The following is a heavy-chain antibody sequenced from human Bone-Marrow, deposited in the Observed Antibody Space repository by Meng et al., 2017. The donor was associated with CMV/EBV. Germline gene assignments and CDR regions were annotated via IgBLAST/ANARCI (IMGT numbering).Heavy chain of an antibody. CDR3: ARDLDEGAILESETTLEYFYYGMDV. Sequence: GESLKISCAASGFTFSSHSMNWVRQAPGKGLEWLSYISSAGSTTYYADYVKGRFTISRDNAKNSLYLQMNSLRAEDTGVYYCARDLDEGAILESETTLEYFYYGMDVWGQGTTVTVSS. J-gene: IGHJ6*02. V-gene: IGHV3-48*04. CDR1: GFTFSSHS. D-gene: IGHD3-3*01. CDR2: ISSAGSTT.